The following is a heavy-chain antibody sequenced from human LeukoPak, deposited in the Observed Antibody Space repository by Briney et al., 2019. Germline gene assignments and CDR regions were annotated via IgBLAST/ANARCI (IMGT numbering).Heavy chain of an antibody. Sequence: SSETLSLTCAVYGGSFSGYYWSWIRQPPGKGLEWIGEINHSGSTNYNPSLKSRVTISVDTSKNQFSLKLSSVTAADTAVYYCASSVPYYYDSSGYYEVDFDYWGQGTLVTVSS. D-gene: IGHD3-22*01. CDR3: ASSVPYYYDSSGYYEVDFDY. CDR1: GGSFSGYY. CDR2: INHSGST. J-gene: IGHJ4*02. V-gene: IGHV4-34*01.